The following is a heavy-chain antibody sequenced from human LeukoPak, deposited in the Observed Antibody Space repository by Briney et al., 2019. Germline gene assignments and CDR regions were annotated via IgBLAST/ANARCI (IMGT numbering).Heavy chain of an antibody. CDR2: IYPGDSDT. J-gene: IGHJ6*02. CDR1: GYRFTSYW. CDR3: ARQHQLYYYGMDV. D-gene: IGHD1-1*01. V-gene: IGHV5-51*01. Sequence: GESLKISCKGSGYRFTSYWIGWVRQMPGKGLEWMGIIYPGDSDTRYSPSFQGQVTISADKSISTAYLQWSSLKASDTAMYYCARQHQLYYYGMDVWGQGTTVTVSS.